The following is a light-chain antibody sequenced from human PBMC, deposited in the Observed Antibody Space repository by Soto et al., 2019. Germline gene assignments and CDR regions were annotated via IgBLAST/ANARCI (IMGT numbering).Light chain of an antibody. Sequence: QSALTQPRSVSGSPGQSVTISCTGTNSYIGNYNYVSWYQQRPGKAPKVMIYDVSKRPSGVPDRFSGSKSGNTASLTISGLQDEDEADYYCCSYPGSHTWVFGGGTKLTVL. V-gene: IGLV2-11*01. J-gene: IGLJ3*02. CDR1: NSYIGNYNY. CDR3: CSYPGSHTWV. CDR2: DVS.